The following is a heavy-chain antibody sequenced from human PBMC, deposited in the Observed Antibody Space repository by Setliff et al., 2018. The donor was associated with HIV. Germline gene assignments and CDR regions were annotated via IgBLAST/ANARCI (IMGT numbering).Heavy chain of an antibody. Sequence: ASVKVSCKVSGSTLTELSMHWVRQAPGKGLEWMGGFDPEDGETIYAQKFQGRVTMTEDTSTDTAYMELSSLRSEDTAVYYCATAPYSSSLFDIWGQGTVVTVSS. CDR3: ATAPYSSSLFDI. CDR1: GSTLTELS. CDR2: FDPEDGET. J-gene: IGHJ3*02. V-gene: IGHV1-24*01. D-gene: IGHD6-6*01.